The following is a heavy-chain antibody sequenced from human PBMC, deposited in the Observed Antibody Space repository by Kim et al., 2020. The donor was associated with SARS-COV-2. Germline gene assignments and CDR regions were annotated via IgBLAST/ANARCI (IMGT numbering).Heavy chain of an antibody. CDR1: GGSISSSNW. CDR2: IYHSGST. CDR3: ATCRTYYDFWSGYYTDSYAFDI. Sequence: SETLSLTCAVSGGSISSSNWWSWVRQPPGKGLEWIGEIYHSGSTNYNPSLKRRVTISVDKSKNQFSLKLSSVTAADTTVYYCATCRTYYDFWSGYYTDSYAFDIWSQGTMVTVSS. D-gene: IGHD3-3*01. V-gene: IGHV4-4*02. J-gene: IGHJ3*02.